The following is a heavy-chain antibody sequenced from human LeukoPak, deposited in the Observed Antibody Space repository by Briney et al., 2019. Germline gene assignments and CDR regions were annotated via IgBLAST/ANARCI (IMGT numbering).Heavy chain of an antibody. V-gene: IGHV4-34*01. J-gene: IGHJ4*02. Sequence: SETLSLTCAVYGGPFSGHYWSGVRQPPGKGLEWIGEINDSGSINYNPSLTSRVTIPVDTSKNQFSLKLSSVTAADTAVYHCARVPTSGWPSPDYWGQGTLVTVSS. CDR2: INDSGSI. CDR3: ARVPTSGWPSPDY. D-gene: IGHD6-25*01. CDR1: GGPFSGHY.